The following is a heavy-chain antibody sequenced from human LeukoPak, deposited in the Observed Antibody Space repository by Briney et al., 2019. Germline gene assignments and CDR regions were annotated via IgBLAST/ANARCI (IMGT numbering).Heavy chain of an antibody. J-gene: IGHJ4*02. Sequence: ASVKVSCKASGYTFTSYYMHWVRQAPGQGLEWMGIINPSGGSTSYAQKFQGRVTMTRDMSTSTVYMELSSLRSEDTAVYYCATDLTTTGGDYWGQGTLVTVSS. V-gene: IGHV1-46*01. CDR3: ATDLTTTGGDY. CDR1: GYTFTSYY. CDR2: INPSGGST. D-gene: IGHD1-1*01.